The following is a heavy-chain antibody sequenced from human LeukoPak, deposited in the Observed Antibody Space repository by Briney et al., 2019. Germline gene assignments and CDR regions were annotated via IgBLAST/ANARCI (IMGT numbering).Heavy chain of an antibody. CDR2: INHSGST. V-gene: IGHV4-34*01. Sequence: PSETLSLTCAVYGGSFSGYYWSWIRQPPGKGLEWIGEINHSGSTNYNPSLKSRVTISVDTSKNQFSLKLSSVTAADTAVYYCARSAKQQPPFFDYWGQGTLVTVSS. D-gene: IGHD6-13*01. CDR1: GGSFSGYY. CDR3: ARSAKQQPPFFDY. J-gene: IGHJ4*02.